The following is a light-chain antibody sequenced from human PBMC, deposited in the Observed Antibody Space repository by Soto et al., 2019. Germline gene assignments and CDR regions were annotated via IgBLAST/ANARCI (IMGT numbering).Light chain of an antibody. V-gene: IGLV1-40*01. CDR3: QSYDSSLSGYV. Sequence: QSVLTQLPSVSGAPGQRVTISCTGSSSNIGSGYDVHWYQQLPGTAPKLLIYGNSNRPSGVPDRFSGSKSGTSASLAITGLQAEDEADYYCQSYDSSLSGYVFGPGTKLTVL. J-gene: IGLJ1*01. CDR1: SSNIGSGYD. CDR2: GNS.